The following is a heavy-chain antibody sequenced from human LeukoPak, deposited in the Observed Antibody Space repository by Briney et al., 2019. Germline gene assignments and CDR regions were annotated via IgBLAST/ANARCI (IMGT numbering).Heavy chain of an antibody. CDR3: ARDSLVRGVTTPGVDP. V-gene: IGHV3-48*03. CDR1: GFTFSSYE. D-gene: IGHD3-10*01. CDR2: ISSTGGAK. Sequence: PGGSLRLSCAASGFTFSSYEMNWVRQAPGKGLEWVSYISSTGGAKHYADSVKGRFTISRDNAKNSLYLQMNTLRAGDTAVYYCARDSLVRGVTTPGVDPWGQGTLVTVSS. J-gene: IGHJ5*02.